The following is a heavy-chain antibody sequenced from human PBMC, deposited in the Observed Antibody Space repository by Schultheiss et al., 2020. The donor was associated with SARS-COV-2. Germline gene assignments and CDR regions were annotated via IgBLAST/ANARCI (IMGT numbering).Heavy chain of an antibody. CDR1: GFTFSSYA. D-gene: IGHD6-13*01. J-gene: IGHJ5*02. V-gene: IGHV3-30*04. CDR3: ARDHSTYSSSWWGGWFDP. CDR2: ISYDGSNK. Sequence: GGSLRLSCAASGFTFSSYAMHWVRQAPGKGLEWVAVISYDGSNKYYADSVKGRFTISRDNSKNTLYLQVNSLRAEDTAVYYCARDHSTYSSSWWGGWFDPWGQGTLVTVSS.